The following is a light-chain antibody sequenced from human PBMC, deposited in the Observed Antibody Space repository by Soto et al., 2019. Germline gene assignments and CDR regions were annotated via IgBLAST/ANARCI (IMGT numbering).Light chain of an antibody. CDR2: EVT. CDR3: SSYTTSSILYV. Sequence: QSALTQPASVSGSPGQSITISCTGSSSDVGRYNYVSWYQQHQGKAPKLIIYEVTHRASGVSDRFSGPKSGNTASLTISGLQAEDEADYFCSSYTTSSILYVFGTGTKLTVL. CDR1: SSDVGRYNY. J-gene: IGLJ1*01. V-gene: IGLV2-14*01.